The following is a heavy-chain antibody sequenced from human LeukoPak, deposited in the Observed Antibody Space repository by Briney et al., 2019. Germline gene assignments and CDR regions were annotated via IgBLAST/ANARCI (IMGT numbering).Heavy chain of an antibody. CDR3: ARLDCLSDECYNY. V-gene: IGHV4-59*08. Sequence: SETLSLTCIVSGNSITSDFWSWIRQSPGKGLGWIGYINYSGTSEYDPSLKSRVTISVDRSRRRVSLKMRSVTAADTAVYYCARLDCLSDECYNYWAVGALVTVSS. CDR2: INYSGTS. J-gene: IGHJ4*02. D-gene: IGHD2-21*01. CDR1: GNSITSDF.